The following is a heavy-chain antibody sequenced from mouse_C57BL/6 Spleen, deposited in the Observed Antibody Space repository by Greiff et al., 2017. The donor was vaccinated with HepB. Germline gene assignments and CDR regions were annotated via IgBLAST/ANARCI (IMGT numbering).Heavy chain of an antibody. CDR1: GFSFNTYA. Sequence: EVKLMESGGGLVQPKGSLKLSCAASGFSFNTYAMNWVRQAPGKGLEWVARIRSKSNNYATYYADSVKDRFTISRDDSESMIYLQMNNLKTEDTAMYYCVRDGYYRYFDVWGTGTTVTVSS. D-gene: IGHD2-3*01. V-gene: IGHV10-1*01. CDR3: VRDGYYRYFDV. CDR2: IRSKSNNYAT. J-gene: IGHJ1*03.